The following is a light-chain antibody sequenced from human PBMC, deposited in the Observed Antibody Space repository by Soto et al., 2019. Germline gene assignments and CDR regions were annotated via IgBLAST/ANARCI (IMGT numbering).Light chain of an antibody. V-gene: IGKV1-39*01. Sequence: DIQMTQSPSSLSASVGDRVTITCRASQSISSYLNWYQQKPGKAPNLLIYAASSLQSGVPSRFSGSGSGTDFTLTISSLHPEDFATYYCQQSSSAPLTFGGGTKVEIK. CDR1: QSISSY. J-gene: IGKJ4*01. CDR2: AAS. CDR3: QQSSSAPLT.